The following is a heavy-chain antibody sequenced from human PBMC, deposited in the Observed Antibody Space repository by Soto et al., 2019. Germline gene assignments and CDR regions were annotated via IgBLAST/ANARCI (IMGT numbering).Heavy chain of an antibody. CDR3: TKDRATHRNY. V-gene: IGHV3-30*18. J-gene: IGHJ4*02. D-gene: IGHD5-12*01. Sequence: QVQLVESGGGVVQPGRSLSLSCAACGFTFRNYVMHWVRQAPGKGLEWVAVISSDGSNKHYADSVKGRFTISRDNSKNTLSLQMNSLRIEDTAVYYCTKDRATHRNYWGQGTLVNVSS. CDR2: ISSDGSNK. CDR1: GFTFRNYV.